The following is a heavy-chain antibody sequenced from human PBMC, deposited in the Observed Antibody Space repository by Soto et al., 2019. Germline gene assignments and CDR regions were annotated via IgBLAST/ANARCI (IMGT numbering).Heavy chain of an antibody. D-gene: IGHD6-19*01. CDR1: GFTFSNAW. CDR2: IKSKTDGGTT. CDR3: TTDRTPGYSSGWYLGNYYYYGMDV. V-gene: IGHV3-15*07. Sequence: GGSLRLSCAASGFTFSNAWMNWVRQAPGKGLEWVGRIKSKTDGGTTDYAAPVKGRFTISRDDSKNTLYLQMNSLKTEDTAVYYCTTDRTPGYSSGWYLGNYYYYGMDVWGQGTTVTVSS. J-gene: IGHJ6*02.